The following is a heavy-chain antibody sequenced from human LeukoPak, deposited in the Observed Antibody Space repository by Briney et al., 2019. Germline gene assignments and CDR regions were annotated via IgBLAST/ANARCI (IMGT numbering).Heavy chain of an antibody. CDR3: AKDVGKWESLHFFDY. Sequence: GGSLRLSCLTSGFTFSTNAMGWVRQAPGKGLEWISGISGSGASTYYADSVTGRFTISRDNSRNTLYLQMNSLRGDDTAVYYCAKDVGKWESLHFFDYWGQGTLVTVSS. CDR2: ISGSGAST. J-gene: IGHJ4*02. V-gene: IGHV3-23*01. CDR1: GFTFSTNA. D-gene: IGHD1-26*01.